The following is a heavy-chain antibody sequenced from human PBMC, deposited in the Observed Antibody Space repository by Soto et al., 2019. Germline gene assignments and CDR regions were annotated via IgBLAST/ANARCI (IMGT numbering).Heavy chain of an antibody. CDR2: VYYRGRS. J-gene: IGHJ4*02. CDR1: GGSVTNSSYY. CDR3: VSQRTTVPTQAYFDY. Sequence: ASETLSLTCTVSGGSVTNSSYYWGWIRQSPGKGLEWIGSVYYRGRSYSKSSVKNRVTISVDTSKNRFSLSLNSVTASGTAVYFCVSQRTTVPTQAYFDYWGPGALVTVSS. D-gene: IGHD4-17*01. V-gene: IGHV4-39*01.